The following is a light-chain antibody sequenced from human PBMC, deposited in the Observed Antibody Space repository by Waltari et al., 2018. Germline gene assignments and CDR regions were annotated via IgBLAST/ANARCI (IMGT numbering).Light chain of an antibody. CDR2: DAS. CDR1: QDISNY. CDR3: QQYDNLPYT. J-gene: IGKJ2*01. V-gene: IGKV1-33*01. Sequence: DIQMTQSPSSLSASVGDRVTITCQASQDISNYLNWYQQKPGNPPKLLIYDASNLETGVPSRFSGSGSGTDFTFTISSLQPEDIATYYCQQYDNLPYTFGQGTKLEIK.